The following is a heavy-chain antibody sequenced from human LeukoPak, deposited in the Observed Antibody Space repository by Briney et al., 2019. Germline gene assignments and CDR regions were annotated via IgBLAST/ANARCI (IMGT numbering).Heavy chain of an antibody. CDR3: ARERRYCSGDNCYSGHDY. Sequence: PGGSLRLSCAVSGFTVSSNYMSWVRQAPGKGLEWVSLIHSGGNTDYADSLKDRVTISRDNPKNMVNLQINSLRPEDTAVYYCARERRYCSGDNCYSGHDYWGQGTLVIVSS. D-gene: IGHD2-15*01. J-gene: IGHJ4*02. V-gene: IGHV3-53*01. CDR1: GFTVSSNY. CDR2: IHSGGNT.